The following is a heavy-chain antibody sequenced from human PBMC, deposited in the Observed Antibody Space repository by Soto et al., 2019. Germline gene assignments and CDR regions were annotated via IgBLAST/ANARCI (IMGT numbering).Heavy chain of an antibody. CDR3: ARVPDY. V-gene: IGHV4-30-2*01. CDR2: MYHSGST. D-gene: IGHD2-2*01. Sequence: PSETLSLTCAVSGGSISSGGYSWSWIRQPPGKGLEWIGCMYHSGSTYYNPSLKSRVTISIDRSKNQFSLKLSSVTAADTAVYYRARVPDYWGQGILVTSPQ. J-gene: IGHJ4*02. CDR1: GGSISSGGYS.